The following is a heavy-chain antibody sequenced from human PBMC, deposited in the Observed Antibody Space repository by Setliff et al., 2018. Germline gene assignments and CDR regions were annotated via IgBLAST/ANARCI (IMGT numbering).Heavy chain of an antibody. D-gene: IGHD3-16*01. J-gene: IGHJ6*03. V-gene: IGHV3-30*02. Sequence: PGGSLRLSCVVSGFSFSSYGMHWVRQAPGKGLEWVAFIRYDGTNKYYADSVKGRFTISRDNSKNTLYLQVNTLRPEDTAVYYCVKWDSKYVSGSHYMDVWGKGTTVTVSS. CDR2: IRYDGTNK. CDR1: GFSFSSYG. CDR3: VKWDSKYVSGSHYMDV.